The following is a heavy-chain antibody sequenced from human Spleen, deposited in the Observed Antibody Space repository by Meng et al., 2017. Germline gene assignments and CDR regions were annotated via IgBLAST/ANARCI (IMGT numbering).Heavy chain of an antibody. CDR1: GNIFTAHY. CDR3: ATYTSKTWFDP. CDR2: INPNSGAT. V-gene: IGHV1-2*06. J-gene: IGHJ5*02. Sequence: QVQLVQSGAEVKKPGASVKVSCQASGNIFTAHYVHWVRQAPGEGLEWMGRINPNSGATNYAQKFQGRVTMSRDTSISTVYMELSRLRSVDTAVYYCATYTSKTWFDPWGQGTLVTVSS.